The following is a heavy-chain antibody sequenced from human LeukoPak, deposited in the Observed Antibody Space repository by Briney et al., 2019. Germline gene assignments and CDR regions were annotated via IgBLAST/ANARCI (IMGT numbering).Heavy chain of an antibody. Sequence: SVKVSCKASGGTFSSYAISWVRQAPGQGLEWMGRIIPILGIANYAQKFQGRVTITADKSTSTAYMELSGLRSEDTAVYYCARLMGITMIVVGTDAFDIWGQGTMVTVSS. V-gene: IGHV1-69*04. J-gene: IGHJ3*02. CDR3: ARLMGITMIVVGTDAFDI. D-gene: IGHD3-22*01. CDR2: IIPILGIA. CDR1: GGTFSSYA.